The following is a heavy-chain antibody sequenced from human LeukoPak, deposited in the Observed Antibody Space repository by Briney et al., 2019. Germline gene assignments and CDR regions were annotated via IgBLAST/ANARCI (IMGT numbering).Heavy chain of an antibody. V-gene: IGHV1-18*01. D-gene: IGHD6-19*01. CDR3: ARAGSGSGWYFDY. CDR2: IGPYNGNT. CDR1: GYDFTSVG. J-gene: IGHJ4*02. Sequence: GASVKVSCKASGYDFTSVGITWVRRAPGQGLEWMGWIGPYNGNTRYAQKFQGRVAMTTDTSTTTAYMELRGLRFNDTAVYYCARAGSGSGWYFDYWGQGTLVTVSS.